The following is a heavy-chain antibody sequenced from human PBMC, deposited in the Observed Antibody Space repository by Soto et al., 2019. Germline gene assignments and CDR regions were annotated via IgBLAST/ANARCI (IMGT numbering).Heavy chain of an antibody. Sequence: SSVKIFCRASGSTFSTYAISCVLPPPAQGLEWMVGMIPIFGTANYAHKFQGRVTITADESTSTAYMELSSLRSEDTAVYYCARAGDTAMDYCYYGMDVWGQGTRVTVSS. CDR3: ARAGDTAMDYCYYGMDV. J-gene: IGHJ6*02. CDR2: MIPIFGTA. V-gene: IGHV1-69*13. D-gene: IGHD5-18*01. CDR1: GSTFSTYA.